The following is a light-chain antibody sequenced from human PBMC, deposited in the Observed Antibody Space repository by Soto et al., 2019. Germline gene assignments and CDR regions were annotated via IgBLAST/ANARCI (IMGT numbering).Light chain of an antibody. CDR2: DAS. CDR3: QQRSNWPPYT. V-gene: IGKV3-11*01. CDR1: QSVSSY. J-gene: IGKJ2*01. Sequence: EIVLTQSPATLSLSPGERATLSCRASQSVSSYLALYQQKPGQAPRLLIYDASNRATGIPARFSGSGSGTDFTLTIRSLQPEDCAVYYCQQRSNWPPYTFGQGTKLEIK.